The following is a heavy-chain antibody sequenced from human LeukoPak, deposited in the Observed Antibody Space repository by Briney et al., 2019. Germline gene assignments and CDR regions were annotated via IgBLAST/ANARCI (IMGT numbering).Heavy chain of an antibody. Sequence: GRSLRLSCAASGFTFSSYAMHWVRQVPGKGLEWVAVISYDGSNKYYADSVKGRFTISRDNSKNTLYLQMNSLRAEDTAVYYCARDRPNSYGPTYGMDVWGQGTTVTVSS. D-gene: IGHD5-18*01. V-gene: IGHV3-30-3*01. CDR2: ISYDGSNK. CDR1: GFTFSSYA. CDR3: ARDRPNSYGPTYGMDV. J-gene: IGHJ6*02.